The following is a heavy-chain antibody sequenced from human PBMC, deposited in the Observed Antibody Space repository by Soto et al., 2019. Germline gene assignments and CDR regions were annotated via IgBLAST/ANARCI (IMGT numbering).Heavy chain of an antibody. CDR1: GFSFSTYG. J-gene: IGHJ2*01. CDR3: ARGNSYGSYWYFDL. CDR2: ITASNGNT. V-gene: IGHV1-18*04. Sequence: QLQLVQSGAEVKNPGASVRVSCKASGFSFSTYGITWVRQAPGQGLEWMGWITASNGNTHYAQNLQGRVTMTTDTSTSTAYMELWRLSSDATAVYYCARGNSYGSYWYFDLWGRGTLFTVSS. D-gene: IGHD5-18*01.